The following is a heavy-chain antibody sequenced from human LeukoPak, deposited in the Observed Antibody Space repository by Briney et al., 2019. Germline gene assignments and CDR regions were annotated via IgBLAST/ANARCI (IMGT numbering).Heavy chain of an antibody. J-gene: IGHJ4*02. CDR1: GFTFSSYE. CDR3: ARGIWFGTFDY. CDR2: ISSSGSTI. Sequence: GGSLRLSCAASGFTFSSYEMNWVRQAPGKGLGWVSYISSSGSTIYYADSVKGRFTISRDNAKNSLYLQMNSLRAEDTAVYYCARGIWFGTFDYWGQGTLVTVSS. D-gene: IGHD3-10*01. V-gene: IGHV3-48*03.